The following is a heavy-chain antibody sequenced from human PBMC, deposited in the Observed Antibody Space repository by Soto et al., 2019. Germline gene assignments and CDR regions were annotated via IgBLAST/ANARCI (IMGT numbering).Heavy chain of an antibody. Sequence: QVQLVESGGGVVQPGRSLRLSCAASGFTFNNYGMHWVRQAPGKGLEWLAVIWNDGSNNYYANSVKGRFTISRDNSKNTLYLQISSLRAENTAVYNCARQQIPPPTRGAANARGDMDVWGKGTTVTVSS. D-gene: IGHD6-13*01. V-gene: IGHV3-33*01. J-gene: IGHJ6*04. CDR3: ARQQIPPPTRGAANARGDMDV. CDR2: IWNDGSNN. CDR1: GFTFNNYG.